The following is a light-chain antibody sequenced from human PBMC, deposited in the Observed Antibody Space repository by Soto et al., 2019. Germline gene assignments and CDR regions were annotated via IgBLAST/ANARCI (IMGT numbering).Light chain of an antibody. J-gene: IGKJ2*01. CDR2: GAS. CDR1: ESVSNNY. V-gene: IGKV3-20*01. CDR3: QQYGSSPYT. Sequence: EIVLTQSPGTLSLSPGERATLSCRASESVSNNYLAWYQQKPGQAPRLHIYGASSRATGIPDRFSGSGSGTDFTLTISRLEPEDFAVYYCQQYGSSPYTFGQGTRLEIK.